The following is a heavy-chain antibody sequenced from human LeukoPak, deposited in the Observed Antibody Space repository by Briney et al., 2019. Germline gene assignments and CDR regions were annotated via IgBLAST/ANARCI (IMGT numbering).Heavy chain of an antibody. D-gene: IGHD1-26*01. CDR2: INHSGST. V-gene: IGHV4-34*01. J-gene: IGHJ4*02. Sequence: SETLSLTCAVYGGSFSGYYWSWIRQPPGKGLEWIGEINHSGSTNYNPSLKSRVTISVDTSKNQFSLKLSSVPAADTAVYYCARGPGYSGSYYRHFDYWGQGTLVTVSS. CDR1: GGSFSGYY. CDR3: ARGPGYSGSYYRHFDY.